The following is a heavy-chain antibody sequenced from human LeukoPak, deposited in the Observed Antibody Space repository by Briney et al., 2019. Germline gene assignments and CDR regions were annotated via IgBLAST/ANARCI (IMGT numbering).Heavy chain of an antibody. V-gene: IGHV1-8*02. Sequence: ASVKVSCKASGYTFTSYAMNWVRQAPGQGLEWMGWMNPNSGNTGYAQKFQGRVTMTRNTSISTAYMELSSLRSEDTAVYYCARAAYRGSYGAFDIWGQGTMVTVSS. CDR2: MNPNSGNT. J-gene: IGHJ3*02. CDR3: ARAAYRGSYGAFDI. CDR1: GYTFTSYA. D-gene: IGHD1-26*01.